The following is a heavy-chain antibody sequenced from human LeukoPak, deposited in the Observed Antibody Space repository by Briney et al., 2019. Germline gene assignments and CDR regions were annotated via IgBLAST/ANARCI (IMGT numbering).Heavy chain of an antibody. CDR3: AKDRDDYVWGSYLGAFDI. Sequence: GGSLRLSCAASGLTFSSYAMSWVRQAPGKGLEWVSLISGSGGSTYYADSVKGRFTISRDNSKNTLYLQMNSLRAEDTAVFYCAKDRDDYVWGSYLGAFDIWGQGTMVTVSS. V-gene: IGHV3-23*01. D-gene: IGHD3-16*01. CDR1: GLTFSSYA. CDR2: ISGSGGST. J-gene: IGHJ3*02.